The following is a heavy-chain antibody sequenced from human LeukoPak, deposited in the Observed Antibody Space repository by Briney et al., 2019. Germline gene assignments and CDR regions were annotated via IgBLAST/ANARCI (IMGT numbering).Heavy chain of an antibody. CDR2: ISYDGSNK. V-gene: IGHV3-30-3*01. J-gene: IGHJ4*02. Sequence: PGGSLRLSCAASGFTFSSYAMHWVRQAPGKGLEWVAVISYDGSNKYYADSVKGRFTISRDNAKNTLYLQMNSLRAEDTHVYYSARDKDSSGWYLFDYWGQGTLVTVSS. CDR1: GFTFSSYA. D-gene: IGHD6-19*01. CDR3: ARDKDSSGWYLFDY.